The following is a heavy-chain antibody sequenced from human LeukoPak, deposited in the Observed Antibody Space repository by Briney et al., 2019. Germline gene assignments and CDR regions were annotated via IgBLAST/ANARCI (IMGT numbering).Heavy chain of an antibody. CDR2: IYYSGST. V-gene: IGHV4-39*07. CDR1: GGSISSSSYY. D-gene: IGHD3-3*01. CDR3: ARGYYDFWSGYYGAYYFDY. J-gene: IGHJ4*02. Sequence: SETLSLTCTVSGGSISSSSYYWGWIRQPPGKGLEWIVSIYYSGSTYYNPSLKSRVTISLDTSKNQFSLKLNSVTAADTAVYYCARGYYDFWSGYYGAYYFDYWGQGTLVTVSS.